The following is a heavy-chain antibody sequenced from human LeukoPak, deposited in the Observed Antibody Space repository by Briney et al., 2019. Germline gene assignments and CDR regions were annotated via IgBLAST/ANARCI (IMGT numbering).Heavy chain of an antibody. CDR3: ARGPLIAAAGTW. CDR1: GFTFSSYW. Sequence: QTRGSLRLSCAASGFTFSSYWMSWVRQAPGEGLEWVAKINQDGTEKAYVDSVRGRFTISRDNAKNSLFLQMNSLRAEDTAVYYCARGPLIAAAGTWWGQGTLVTVSS. D-gene: IGHD6-13*01. J-gene: IGHJ4*02. V-gene: IGHV3-7*03. CDR2: INQDGTEK.